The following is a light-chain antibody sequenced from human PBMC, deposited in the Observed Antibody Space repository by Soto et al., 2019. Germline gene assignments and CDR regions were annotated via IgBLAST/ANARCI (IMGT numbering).Light chain of an antibody. J-gene: IGKJ1*01. CDR2: GAS. V-gene: IGKV3-20*01. CDR1: QSVSSSY. CDR3: QQYGNSPWT. Sequence: EIVLTRSPATLSLSPGERVTLSCRASQSVSSSYLAWYQQKPGQAPRLLIYGASSRATGIPDRFSGSGSGTDFTLTISRLEPEDFAVYYCQQYGNSPWTFGQGTKVDIK.